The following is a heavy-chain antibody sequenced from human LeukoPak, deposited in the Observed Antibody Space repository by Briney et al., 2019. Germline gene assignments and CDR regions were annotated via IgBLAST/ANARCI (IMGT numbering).Heavy chain of an antibody. CDR1: GGTFSSYA. CDR3: ATNYEILSGYPKNYYFHI. Sequence: ASVKVSCKASGGTFSSYAISWVRQAPGQGPEWMGGIIPLFRTANYAQKFQDRVTITADKSTNTAFMELSSPRSEDTAMYYCATNYEILSGYPKNYYFHIWGQGTMVTVSS. V-gene: IGHV1-69*06. D-gene: IGHD3-9*01. J-gene: IGHJ3*02. CDR2: IIPLFRTA.